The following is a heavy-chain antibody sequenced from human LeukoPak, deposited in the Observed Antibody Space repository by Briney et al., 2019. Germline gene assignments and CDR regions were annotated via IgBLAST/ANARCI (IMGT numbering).Heavy chain of an antibody. J-gene: IGHJ4*02. CDR3: ARDDFWSGYGYDY. Sequence: SETLSLTCAVYGGSFSGYYWSWIRQPPGKGLEWIGEINHSGSTNYNPSLKSRVTISVGTSKNQFSLTLSSVTAADTAVYYCARDDFWSGYGYDYWGQGTLVTVSS. V-gene: IGHV4-34*01. CDR2: INHSGST. CDR1: GGSFSGYY. D-gene: IGHD3-3*01.